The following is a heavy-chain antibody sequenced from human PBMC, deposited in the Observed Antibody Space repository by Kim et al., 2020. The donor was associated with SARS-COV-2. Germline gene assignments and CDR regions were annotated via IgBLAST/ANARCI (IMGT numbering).Heavy chain of an antibody. CDR2: ISYDGSNK. J-gene: IGHJ6*02. D-gene: IGHD2-15*01. CDR3: ARAMVVAAHHYYYGMDV. CDR1: GFTFSSYA. Sequence: GGSLRLSCAASGFTFSSYAMHWVRQAPGKGLEWVAVISYDGSNKYYADSVKGRFTISRDNSKNTLYLQMNSLRAEDTAVYYCARAMVVAAHHYYYGMDVWGQGTTVTVS. V-gene: IGHV3-30*04.